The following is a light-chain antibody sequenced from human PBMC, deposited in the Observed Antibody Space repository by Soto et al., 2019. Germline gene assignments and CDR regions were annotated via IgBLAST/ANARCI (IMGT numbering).Light chain of an antibody. CDR2: KAS. J-gene: IGKJ1*01. Sequence: DIQMTQSPSTLSASVGDRVTITCRASQSISSWLAWYQQKPGKAPKLLIYKASSLGSGVPSRFSGSGSGTEFTLTISSLQPDDFATYYCQQYNSYPGWTFGQGTKVDIK. CDR3: QQYNSYPGWT. V-gene: IGKV1-5*03. CDR1: QSISSW.